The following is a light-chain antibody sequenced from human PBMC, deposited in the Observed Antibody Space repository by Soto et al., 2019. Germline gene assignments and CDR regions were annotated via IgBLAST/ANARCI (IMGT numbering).Light chain of an antibody. Sequence: DIQMPQSPSYVSASVGDRVTITCRASQDIGTWLAWYQQKPGKAPKLLVYAASTLQSGVPSRFSGSGSGTEVTLSISSRQPEDIATYYCQQAIRAPTVGQGTRLEIK. CDR2: AAS. CDR3: QQAIRAPT. J-gene: IGKJ5*01. CDR1: QDIGTW. V-gene: IGKV1-12*01.